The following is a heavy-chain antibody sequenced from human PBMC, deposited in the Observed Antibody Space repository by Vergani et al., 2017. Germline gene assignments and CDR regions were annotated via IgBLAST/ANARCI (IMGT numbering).Heavy chain of an antibody. Sequence: QLQLQQSGPGLVKPSETLFLTCTVSADSISSGSYYWGWIRQPPGKSLEWIGSIYYSGLTYYNPSLKSRVAISVDTSKNQFSLKGTSVTAADTAVYLCARQRPGSGWSPGDFDDWGQGILVTVSS. J-gene: IGHJ4*02. V-gene: IGHV4-39*01. D-gene: IGHD6-19*01. CDR3: ARQRPGSGWSPGDFDD. CDR1: ADSISSGSYY. CDR2: IYYSGLT.